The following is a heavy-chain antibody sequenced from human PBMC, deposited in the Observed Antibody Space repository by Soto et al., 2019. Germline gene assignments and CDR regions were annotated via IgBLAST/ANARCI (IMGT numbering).Heavy chain of an antibody. CDR1: GFTFSDYS. Sequence: EVHLVESGGGLVQPGGSLRLSCAASGFTFSDYSMNWVRQAPGKGLDWVSYISNVGGTDYADSVKGRFTISRDNAKNSLYRQMNSLRAEDTAVYYCARPPVIGGHYGMDVWGQGTTVTVSS. J-gene: IGHJ6*02. V-gene: IGHV3-48*01. CDR3: ARPPVIGGHYGMDV. CDR2: ISNVGGT.